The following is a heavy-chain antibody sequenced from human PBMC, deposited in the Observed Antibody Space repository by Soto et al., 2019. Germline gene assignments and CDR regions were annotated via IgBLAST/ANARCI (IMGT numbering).Heavy chain of an antibody. V-gene: IGHV4-34*01. Sequence: QVQLQQWGAGLLKPSETLSLTCAVYGESLSGHYWSSIRQPPGKGLEWIGEIDHSGSTNYNPSLKSRVTISVDTSKNQFSLKLSSVTAADTAVYYCARRYCSSTGCYAWDYWGQGTLVTVSS. D-gene: IGHD2-2*01. CDR3: ARRYCSSTGCYAWDY. J-gene: IGHJ4*02. CDR2: IDHSGST. CDR1: GESLSGHY.